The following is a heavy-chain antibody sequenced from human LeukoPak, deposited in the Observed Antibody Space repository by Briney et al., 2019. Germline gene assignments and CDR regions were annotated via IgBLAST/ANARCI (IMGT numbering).Heavy chain of an antibody. V-gene: IGHV3-23*01. CDR2: ISGSGGST. J-gene: IGHJ4*02. Sequence: GGSLRLSCAASGFTFSSYTMSWVRQAPGKGLEWVSAISGSGGSTYYADSVKGRFTISRDNSKNTLYLQMNSLRAEDTAVYYCAKLTSYSYGYTDYWGQGTLVTVSS. D-gene: IGHD5-18*01. CDR3: AKLTSYSYGYTDY. CDR1: GFTFSSYT.